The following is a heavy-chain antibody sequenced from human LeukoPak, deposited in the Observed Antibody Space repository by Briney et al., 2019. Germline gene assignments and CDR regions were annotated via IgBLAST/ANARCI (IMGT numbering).Heavy chain of an antibody. CDR2: IYSGGST. Sequence: GGSLRLSCAASGITVSSNYMSWVRQAPGKGLEWVSVIYSGGSTYYADSVKGRFTISRDNSKNTLYLQMNSLRAEDTAVYYCARVTYYDFWIDYWGQGTLVTVSS. D-gene: IGHD3-3*01. CDR1: GITVSSNY. J-gene: IGHJ4*02. CDR3: ARVTYYDFWIDY. V-gene: IGHV3-53*01.